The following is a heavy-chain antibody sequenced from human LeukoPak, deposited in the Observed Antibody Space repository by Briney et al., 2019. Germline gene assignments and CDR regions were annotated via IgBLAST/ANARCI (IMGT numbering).Heavy chain of an antibody. J-gene: IGHJ4*02. CDR2: IRYDGSNK. D-gene: IGHD2-15*01. Sequence: GGSLRLSCAASGFTFSSYGMHWVRQAPGKGLEWVAFIRYDGSNKYYADSVKGRFTISRDNSKNTLYLQMNSLRAEDTAVYYCAKDFCPKKRYCSGGRGIDYWGQRTLVTVSS. V-gene: IGHV3-30*02. CDR1: GFTFSSYG. CDR3: AKDFCPKKRYCSGGRGIDY.